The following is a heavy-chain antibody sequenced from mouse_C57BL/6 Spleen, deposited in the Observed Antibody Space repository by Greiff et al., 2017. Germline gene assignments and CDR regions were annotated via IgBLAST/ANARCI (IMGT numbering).Heavy chain of an antibody. Sequence: QVQLQQPGTELVKPGASVKLSCKASGYTFTSYWMHWVKQRPGQGLEWIGNIHPSNGGTNYNEKFKSKATLTVDKSSSTAYMQLSSLTSEDSAVXYCERSLITTEVARYFDDWGTGTTVTVSS. CDR3: ERSLITTEVARYFDD. J-gene: IGHJ1*03. CDR1: GYTFTSYW. CDR2: IHPSNGGT. D-gene: IGHD1-1*01. V-gene: IGHV1-53*01.